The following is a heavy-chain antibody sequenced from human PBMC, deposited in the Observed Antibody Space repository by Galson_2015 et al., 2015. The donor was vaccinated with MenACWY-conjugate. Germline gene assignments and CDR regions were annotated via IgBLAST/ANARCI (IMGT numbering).Heavy chain of an antibody. Sequence: SLRLSCAASGFIFNTYWMHWVRQAPGKGLVWVSSINPGGSSTNYADSVKDRFTISRDNAKNTLYLQMNSLRPEDTAVFYCAKTRGASFSFDSCGQRTLVTVSS. CDR2: INPGGSST. CDR3: AKTRGASFSFDS. D-gene: IGHD1-26*01. CDR1: GFIFNTYW. J-gene: IGHJ4*02. V-gene: IGHV3-74*01.